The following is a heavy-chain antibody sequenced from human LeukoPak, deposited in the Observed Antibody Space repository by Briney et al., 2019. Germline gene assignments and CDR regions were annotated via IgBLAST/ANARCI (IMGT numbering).Heavy chain of an antibody. CDR3: ARDSGAYHFDY. CDR1: GFTFDDYA. D-gene: IGHD3-10*01. CDR2: VTWNSGSI. Sequence: PGGSLRLSCAASGFTFDDYAMHWVRHAPGKGLEWVSGVTWNSGSIDYADSVKGRFTISRDNAKNSLYLQMNSLRAEDTALYYCARDSGAYHFDYWGQGTLVTVSS. V-gene: IGHV3-9*01. J-gene: IGHJ4*02.